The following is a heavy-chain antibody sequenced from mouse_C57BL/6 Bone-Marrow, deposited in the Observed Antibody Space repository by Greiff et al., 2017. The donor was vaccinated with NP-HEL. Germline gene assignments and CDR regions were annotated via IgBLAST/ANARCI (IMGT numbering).Heavy chain of an antibody. J-gene: IGHJ3*01. CDR3: ARGGIYYDYAWVAY. V-gene: IGHV1-54*01. CDR2: INPGSGGT. Sequence: VRLQQSGAELVRPGTSVKVSCKASGYAFTNYLIEWVKQRPGQGLEWIGVINPGSGGTNYNEKFKGKATLTADKSSSTAYMQLSSLTSEDSAVYFCARGGIYYDYAWVAYWGQGTLVTVSA. CDR1: GYAFTNYL. D-gene: IGHD2-4*01.